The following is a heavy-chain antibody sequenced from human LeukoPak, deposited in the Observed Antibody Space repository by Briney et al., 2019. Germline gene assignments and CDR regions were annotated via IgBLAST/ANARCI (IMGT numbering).Heavy chain of an antibody. D-gene: IGHD3-10*01. CDR2: ISSSSSYI. J-gene: IGHJ6*04. V-gene: IGHV3-21*01. CDR3: ARDKLAVLLWFGEHSHGMDV. Sequence: GGSLRLSCAASGFTFSSYSMNWVRQAPGKGLEWVSSISSSSSYIYYADSVKGRFTISRDNAKNSLYLQMNSLRAEDTAVCYCARDKLAVLLWFGEHSHGMDVWGKGTTVTVSS. CDR1: GFTFSSYS.